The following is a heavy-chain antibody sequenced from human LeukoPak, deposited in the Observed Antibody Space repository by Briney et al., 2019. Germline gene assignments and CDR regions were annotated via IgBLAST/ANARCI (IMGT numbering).Heavy chain of an antibody. J-gene: IGHJ4*02. Sequence: GGSLRLSCAASEFSVGSNYMTWVRQAPGKGLEWVSLIYSGGSTYYADSVKGRFTISRDNSRNTLYLQMNSLRAEDTAVFYCAKAGSMIDQQYFDYWGRGTLVTVSS. D-gene: IGHD3-22*01. CDR2: IYSGGST. CDR1: EFSVGSNY. CDR3: AKAGSMIDQQYFDY. V-gene: IGHV3-66*02.